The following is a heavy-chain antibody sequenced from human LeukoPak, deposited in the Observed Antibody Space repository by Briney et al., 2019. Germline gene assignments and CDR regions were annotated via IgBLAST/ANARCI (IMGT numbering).Heavy chain of an antibody. CDR1: GYTFTSYD. CDR2: ISAYNGNT. CDR3: ARVRRYYDILTGYYIPWYFDY. J-gene: IGHJ4*02. D-gene: IGHD3-9*01. V-gene: IGHV1-18*01. Sequence: ASVKVSCKASGYTFTSYDINWVRQAPGQGLEWMGWISAYNGNTNYAQKLQGRVTMTTDTSTSTAYMELRSLRSDDTAVYYCARVRRYYDILTGYYIPWYFDYWGQGTLVTVSS.